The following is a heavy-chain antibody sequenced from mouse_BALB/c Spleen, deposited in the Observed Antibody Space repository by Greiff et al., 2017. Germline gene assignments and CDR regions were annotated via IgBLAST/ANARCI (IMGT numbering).Heavy chain of an antibody. D-gene: IGHD1-1*01. V-gene: IGHV5-9-3*01. J-gene: IGHJ2*01. CDR3: ARQGSGKDYFDY. CDR1: GFTFSSYA. CDR2: ISSGGSYT. Sequence: EVQGVESGGGLVKPGGSLKLSCAASGFTFSSYAMSWVRQTPEKRLEWVATISSGGSYTYYPDSVKGRFTISRDNAKNTLYLQMSSLRSEDTAMYYCARQGSGKDYFDYWGQGTTLTVSS.